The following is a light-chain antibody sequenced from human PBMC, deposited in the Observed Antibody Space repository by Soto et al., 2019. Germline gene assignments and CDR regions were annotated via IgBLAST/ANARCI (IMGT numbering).Light chain of an antibody. J-gene: IGKJ4*01. CDR2: WAS. Sequence: DIVMTQSPDSLAVSLGERATINCKSSQSVLYSSNSKNYLAWYQHKPGQPPRLLIYWASTRESGVPDRFSGSGSGTDFTLTISSLQAEDVAVYYCQQYYNTPLAFGGGTKVEIK. CDR3: QQYYNTPLA. V-gene: IGKV4-1*01. CDR1: QSVLYSSNSKNY.